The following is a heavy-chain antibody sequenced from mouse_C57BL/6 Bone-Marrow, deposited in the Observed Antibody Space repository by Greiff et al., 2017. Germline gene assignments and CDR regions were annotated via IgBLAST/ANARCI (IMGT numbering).Heavy chain of an antibody. V-gene: IGHV1-64*01. J-gene: IGHJ1*03. D-gene: IGHD2-3*01. CDR2: IHPNSGST. Sequence: VQLQQSGTVLARPGASVKMSCKASGYTFTSYWMHWVKQRPGPGLEWIGMIHPNSGSTNYNEKFKSKATLTVDKSSSTAYMQRSSLTSEDSAVYYCEGWLLPWYFDVWGTGTTVTVSS. CDR3: EGWLLPWYFDV. CDR1: GYTFTSYW.